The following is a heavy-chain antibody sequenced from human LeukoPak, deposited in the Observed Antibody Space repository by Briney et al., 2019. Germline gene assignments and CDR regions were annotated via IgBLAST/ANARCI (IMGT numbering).Heavy chain of an antibody. D-gene: IGHD1-1*01. CDR1: GYALTDLS. V-gene: IGHV1-24*01. CDR2: IDPEDGEI. CDR3: TSRLLTLFWTNDF. J-gene: IGHJ4*02. Sequence: ASVKVSCKVSGYALTDLSMHWVRQTPEKGLEWLGGIDPEDGEITYAQKFQGRVTMTEDTSTDTAYMEFSSLTSEDTAVYFCTSRLLTLFWTNDFWGQGTPVTVSS.